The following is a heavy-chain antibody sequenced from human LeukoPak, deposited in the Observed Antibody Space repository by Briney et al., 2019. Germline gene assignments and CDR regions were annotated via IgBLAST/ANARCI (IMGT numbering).Heavy chain of an antibody. CDR1: GGSFSGYY. Sequence: PSETLSLTCAVYGGSFSGYYWSRIRQPPGKGLEWIGEINHSGSTNYNPSLKSRVTISVDTSKNQFSLKLSSVTAADTAVYYCARVNYDFWSGPGYYYYYGMDVWGQGTTVTVSS. J-gene: IGHJ6*02. CDR2: INHSGST. V-gene: IGHV4-34*01. D-gene: IGHD3-3*01. CDR3: ARVNYDFWSGPGYYYYYGMDV.